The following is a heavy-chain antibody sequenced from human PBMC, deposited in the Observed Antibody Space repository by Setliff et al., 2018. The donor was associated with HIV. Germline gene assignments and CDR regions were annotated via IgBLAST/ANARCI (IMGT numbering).Heavy chain of an antibody. D-gene: IGHD1-7*01. V-gene: IGHV3-23*01. J-gene: IGHJ6*03. CDR3: AKNTPSIINYPYYYYMDV. Sequence: AGGSLRLSCAASGFPFSNYAMSWVRQAPGKGLEWVSAISSGSTTNYADSVKGRFTISRDNSKSTLYLQMNSLRDGDTALYYCAKNTPSIINYPYYYYMDVWGKGTTVTVSS. CDR1: GFPFSNYA. CDR2: ISSGSTT.